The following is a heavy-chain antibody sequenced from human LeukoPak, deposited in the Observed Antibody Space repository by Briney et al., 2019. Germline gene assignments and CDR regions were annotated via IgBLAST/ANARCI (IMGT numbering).Heavy chain of an antibody. CDR2: ISPSGGST. CDR3: ARSDLSQTGYLSGWFDP. Sequence: GASVKLSCKAFGYTFTGYWMHWVRQAPGQGPEWMGVISPSGGSTIYAQKFKGRVTLTRDMSTSTVYMELSSLRSEDTAVYYCARSDLSQTGYLSGWFDPWGQGTLVTVSS. D-gene: IGHD3-9*01. V-gene: IGHV1-46*01. CDR1: GYTFTGYW. J-gene: IGHJ5*02.